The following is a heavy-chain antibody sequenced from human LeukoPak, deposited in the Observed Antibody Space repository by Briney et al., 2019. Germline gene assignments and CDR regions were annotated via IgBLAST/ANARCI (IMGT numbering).Heavy chain of an antibody. CDR3: ARRNDFGI. CDR2: VYYSGNT. CDR1: GGSMSADH. J-gene: IGHJ3*02. Sequence: SETLSLTCTVSGGSMSADHWNWIRQPPGKGLEWIGVVYYSGNTNYNPSLKSRVTISIDTSKNQFSLKLSSVTAADTAVYYCARRNDFGIWGQGTMVTVSS. V-gene: IGHV4-59*08.